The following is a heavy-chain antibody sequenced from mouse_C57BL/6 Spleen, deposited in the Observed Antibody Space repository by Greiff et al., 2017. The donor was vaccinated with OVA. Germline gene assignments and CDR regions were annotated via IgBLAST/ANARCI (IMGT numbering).Heavy chain of an antibody. CDR1: GYTFTSYW. D-gene: IGHD2-2*01. J-gene: IGHJ3*01. CDR2: IDPSDSYT. Sequence: QVQLQQPGAEFVMPGASVKLSCKASGYTFTSYWMHWVKQRPGQGLEWIGEIDPSDSYTNYNQKLKGKFTLTVDKSSSTPYMQLSSLTAEDSAVYYCAIWIRQWGFAYWGQETLVTVSA. CDR3: AIWIRQWGFAY. V-gene: IGHV1-69*01.